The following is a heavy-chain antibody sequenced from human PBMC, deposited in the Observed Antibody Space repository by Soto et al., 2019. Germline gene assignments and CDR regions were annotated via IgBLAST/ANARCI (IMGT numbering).Heavy chain of an antibody. J-gene: IGHJ4*02. Sequence: PGGSLRLSCAASGFTFSSYAMHWVRQAPGKGLEWVAVIWHDGMNKYYADSVRGRFTISRDNSKNTLYLQMNSLRAEDTAVYYWARVRGSYYPMDFWGQGTLVTVSS. CDR3: ARVRGSYYPMDF. D-gene: IGHD3-22*01. CDR2: IWHDGMNK. V-gene: IGHV3-33*01. CDR1: GFTFSSYA.